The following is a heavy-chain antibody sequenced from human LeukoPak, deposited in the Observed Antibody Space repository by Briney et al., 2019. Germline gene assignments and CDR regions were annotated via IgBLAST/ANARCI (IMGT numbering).Heavy chain of an antibody. J-gene: IGHJ4*02. V-gene: IGHV3-33*08. CDR3: ARGIAAAATVYFDY. Sequence: SGGSLRLSCAASGFTFSSYAMSWVRQAPGKGLEWVAVIWYDGSNKYYADSVKGRFTISRDNSKNTLYLQMNSLRAEDTAVYYCARGIAAAATVYFDYWGQGTLVTVSS. D-gene: IGHD6-13*01. CDR1: GFTFSSYA. CDR2: IWYDGSNK.